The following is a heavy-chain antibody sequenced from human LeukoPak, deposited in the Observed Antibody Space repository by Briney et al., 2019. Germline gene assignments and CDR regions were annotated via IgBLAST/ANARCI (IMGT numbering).Heavy chain of an antibody. CDR1: GDSISSYY. D-gene: IGHD3-22*01. J-gene: IGHJ3*02. V-gene: IGHV4-59*01. Sequence: SETLSLTCTVSGDSISSYYWSWIRQPPGKGLEWIGYIHYSGSTNYNPSLKSRVTISVDTSKNQFSLKLSSVTAADTAVYYCARGGYDSSGFLDAFDIWGQGTMVTVSS. CDR3: ARGGYDSSGFLDAFDI. CDR2: IHYSGST.